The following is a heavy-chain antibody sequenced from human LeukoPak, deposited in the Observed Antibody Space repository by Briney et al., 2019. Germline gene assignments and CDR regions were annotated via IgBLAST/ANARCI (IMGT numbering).Heavy chain of an antibody. J-gene: IGHJ6*02. D-gene: IGHD2-8*01. CDR1: GYTFTDDN. CDR3: ARVVYYFYAMDV. V-gene: IGHV1-2*02. Sequence: ASVKVSCKASGYTFTDDNIHWVRQAPGQGLEWMGWINPNSGGTNYAQKFQGRVHMTRDTSISTAYMELSRLRSDDTALYYCARVVYYFYAMDVWGQGTTVTVSS. CDR2: INPNSGGT.